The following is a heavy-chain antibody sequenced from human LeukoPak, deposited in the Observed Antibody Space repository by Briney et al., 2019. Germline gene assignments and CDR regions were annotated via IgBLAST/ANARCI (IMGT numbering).Heavy chain of an antibody. CDR3: ARDRVAGLDY. J-gene: IGHJ4*02. CDR1: GFTFSSYS. Sequence: GGSLRLSCAASGFTFSSYSMNWVRQAPGKGLEWVSSISSSSSYIYYADSVKGRFTISRDNANNSLYLQMNSLRAEDTAVYYCARDRVAGLDYWGQGTLVTVSS. D-gene: IGHD2-15*01. V-gene: IGHV3-21*01. CDR2: ISSSSSYI.